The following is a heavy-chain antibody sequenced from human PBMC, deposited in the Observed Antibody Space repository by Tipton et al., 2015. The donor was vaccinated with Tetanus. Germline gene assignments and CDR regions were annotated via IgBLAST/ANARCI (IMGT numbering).Heavy chain of an antibody. CDR1: GYSFTGYY. CDR3: ASSGWAGSSYYYGMDV. CDR2: INPNSGGT. V-gene: IGHV1-2*02. Sequence: QLVQSGAEVKKPGASVKVSCKTAGYSFTGYYIHWVRQAPGQGLEWMGWINPNSGGTNYAQKFQGRVTMTRDTSISTVYMELSRLKSDDTAVYFCASSGWAGSSYYYGMDVWGRGTTVTVSS. D-gene: IGHD6-19*01. J-gene: IGHJ6*02.